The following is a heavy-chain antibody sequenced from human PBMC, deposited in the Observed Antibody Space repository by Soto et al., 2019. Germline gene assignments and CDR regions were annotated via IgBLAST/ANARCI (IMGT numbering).Heavy chain of an antibody. V-gene: IGHV4-39*01. J-gene: IGHJ5*02. CDR2: ISHDGHA. CDR3: ARQVYGDYLASSWFDP. D-gene: IGHD4-17*01. CDR1: GDSISDTRYY. Sequence: SETLSLTCSVLGDSISDTRYYWGWIRQSPEKGLEWIGSISHDGHAYYNPSLKSRVTLFADTSRNQFSLKMKSVTVADTALYFCARQVYGDYLASSWFDPWGQGALAPVSS.